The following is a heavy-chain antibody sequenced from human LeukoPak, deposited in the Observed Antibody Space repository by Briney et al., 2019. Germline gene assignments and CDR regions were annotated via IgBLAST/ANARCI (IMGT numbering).Heavy chain of an antibody. V-gene: IGHV3-66*01. CDR2: IYGADST. J-gene: IGHJ1*01. Sequence: PGGSLRLSCEASGISVTANYMSWVRQAPGKGLEWVSVIYGADSTHYADSVQGRFTISRDYSRNTLYLQMNSLRAEDTAVYYCASGWFRIHFQHWGQGTLVTVSS. D-gene: IGHD6-19*01. CDR3: ASGWFRIHFQH. CDR1: GISVTANY.